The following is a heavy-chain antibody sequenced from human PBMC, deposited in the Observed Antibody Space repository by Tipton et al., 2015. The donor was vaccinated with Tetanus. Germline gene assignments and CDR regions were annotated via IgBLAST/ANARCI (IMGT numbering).Heavy chain of an antibody. J-gene: IGHJ6*02. V-gene: IGHV4-30-4*01. Sequence: TLSLTCTVSGDSLSNGDYYWSWIRQPPGKGLESIGYIYYSGSTYYNLSLKSRVTISVDTSKNQFSLRLSSVTAADTAVYYCARDHGITWGGMGYYYGMDVWGQGTTVTVSS. CDR1: GDSLSNGDYY. CDR2: IYYSGST. D-gene: IGHD3-16*01. CDR3: ARDHGITWGGMGYYYGMDV.